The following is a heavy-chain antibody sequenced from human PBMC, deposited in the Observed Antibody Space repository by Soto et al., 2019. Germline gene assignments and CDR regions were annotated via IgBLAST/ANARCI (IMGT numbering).Heavy chain of an antibody. CDR3: VRRHVSATGIDWFDP. V-gene: IGHV1-3*01. Sequence: SVKGSCKASGYTFTSYGIHWGRQAPVQRLEWMGWINAANDDTKYSPKFQGRVTITRDTSASTAYMELSSLRSEDTAVYYCVRRHVSATGIDWFDPWGQGTLVTVSS. D-gene: IGHD6-13*01. CDR2: INAANDDT. J-gene: IGHJ5*02. CDR1: GYTFTSYG.